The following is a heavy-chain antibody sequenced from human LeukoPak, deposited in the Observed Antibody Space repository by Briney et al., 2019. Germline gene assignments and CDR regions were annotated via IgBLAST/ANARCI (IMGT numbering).Heavy chain of an antibody. D-gene: IGHD3-22*01. V-gene: IGHV3-23*01. Sequence: GGSLRLSCAASGFTFSSYAMSWVRQAPGKGLEWVSAISGSGGSTYYADSVKGRFTISRDNSKNTLYLQMSSLRAEDTAVYYCAKELYSSGYYFFFDYWGQGTLVTVPS. CDR3: AKELYSSGYYFFFDY. CDR1: GFTFSSYA. J-gene: IGHJ4*02. CDR2: ISGSGGST.